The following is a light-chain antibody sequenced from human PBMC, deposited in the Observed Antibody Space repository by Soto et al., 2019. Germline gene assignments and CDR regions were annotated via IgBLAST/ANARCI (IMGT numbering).Light chain of an antibody. CDR3: QHSYSTPPK. CDR1: QSISSY. V-gene: IGKV1-39*01. J-gene: IGKJ1*01. Sequence: DIQMTQSPSSLSASVGDRVTITCRASQSISSYLNWYQQKPGKAPKLLIYAASSLQSGVPSRFSGSGSGTDFTLTISSLQPEDFATYYCQHSYSTPPKFGQGTKVEIK. CDR2: AAS.